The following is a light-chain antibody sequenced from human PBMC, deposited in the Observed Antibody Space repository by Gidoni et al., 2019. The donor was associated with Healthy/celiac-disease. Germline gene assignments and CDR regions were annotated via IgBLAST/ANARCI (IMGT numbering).Light chain of an antibody. CDR2: TLS. Sequence: DIVMNQTPLSLPVTPGDPASIYCRSSQSLLDSDDGETDLAWYLKKPGQSQQLLIYTLSYRASGDPDRFSGSGSGTDFTLKISRVEAGDVGVYYCMQRIEFPATFGQGTKLEIK. V-gene: IGKV2-40*01. CDR3: MQRIEFPAT. CDR1: QSLLDSDDGETD. J-gene: IGKJ2*01.